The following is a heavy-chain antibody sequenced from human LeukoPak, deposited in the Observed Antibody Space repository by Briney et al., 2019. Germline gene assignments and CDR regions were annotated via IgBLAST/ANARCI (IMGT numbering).Heavy chain of an antibody. CDR3: ARDSSLNWFDP. CDR2: IYYSGST. V-gene: IGHV4-59*12. CDR1: GGSISNYY. J-gene: IGHJ5*02. D-gene: IGHD6-6*01. Sequence: SETLSLTCTVSGGSISNYYWSWIRQPPGKGLEWIAYIYYSGSTYYNPSLKSRVTISVDTSKNQFSLKLSSVTAADTAVYYCARDSSLNWFDPWGQGTLVTVSS.